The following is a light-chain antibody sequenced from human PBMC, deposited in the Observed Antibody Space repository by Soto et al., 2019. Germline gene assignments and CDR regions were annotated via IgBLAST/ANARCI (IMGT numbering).Light chain of an antibody. V-gene: IGLV1-40*01. CDR1: SSNIGAGYD. Sequence: QSVLTQPPSVSGAPGQRVTISCTGSSSNIGAGYDVHWYQQFPGTAPKLLIYTNTNRPSGVPDRFSASKSGTSASLAVTGLQAEDEADYYCQSYDTSLTGSVFGGGTQLTVL. CDR3: QSYDTSLTGSV. J-gene: IGLJ7*01. CDR2: TNT.